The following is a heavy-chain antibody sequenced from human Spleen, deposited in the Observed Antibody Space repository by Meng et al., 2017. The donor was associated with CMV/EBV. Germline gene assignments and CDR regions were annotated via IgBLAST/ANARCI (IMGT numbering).Heavy chain of an antibody. CDR2: INHSGST. CDR1: GGSFSGYY. D-gene: IGHD5-24*01. Sequence: SETLSLTCAVYGGSFSGYYWSWICQPPGKGLEWIGEINHSGSTNYNPSLKSRVTISVDTSKNQFSLKLSSVTAADTAVYYCARARRDGYNYHPDAFDIWGQGTMVTVSS. CDR3: ARARRDGYNYHPDAFDI. V-gene: IGHV4-34*01. J-gene: IGHJ3*02.